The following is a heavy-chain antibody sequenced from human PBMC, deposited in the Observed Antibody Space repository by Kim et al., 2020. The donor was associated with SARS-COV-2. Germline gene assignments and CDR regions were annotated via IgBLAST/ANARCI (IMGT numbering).Heavy chain of an antibody. Sequence: SVKVSCKASGGTFSSYAISWVRQAPGQGLEWMGGIIPIFGTANYAQKFQGRVTITADESTSTAYMELSSLRSEDTAVYYCARGVYRGYSYGNFDYWGQGTLVTVSS. CDR3: ARGVYRGYSYGNFDY. CDR1: GGTFSSYA. V-gene: IGHV1-69*13. D-gene: IGHD5-18*01. J-gene: IGHJ4*02. CDR2: IIPIFGTA.